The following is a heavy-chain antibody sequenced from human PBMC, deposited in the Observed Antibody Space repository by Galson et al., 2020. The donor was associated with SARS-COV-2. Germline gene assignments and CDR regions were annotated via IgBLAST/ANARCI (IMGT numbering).Heavy chain of an antibody. J-gene: IGHJ6*02. CDR2: TWYDGRYT. V-gene: IGHV3-33*01. D-gene: IGHD3-22*01. Sequence: GESLKISCAASGISISDYGMHWVRQAPGKGLEWVALTWYDGRYTYYADSVKGRFTLSRDNSKNTLYLQTNSLRAEDTAVYYCARETYYDTSGYYVSPGMDVWGQGTTVTVSS. CDR3: ARETYYDTSGYYVSPGMDV. CDR1: GISISDYG.